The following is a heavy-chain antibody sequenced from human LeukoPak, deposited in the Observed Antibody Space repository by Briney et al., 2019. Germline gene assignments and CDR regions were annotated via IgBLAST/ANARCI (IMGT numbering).Heavy chain of an antibody. CDR3: ARDIYCSGGSCYPGGYFDY. D-gene: IGHD2-15*01. V-gene: IGHV1-46*01. J-gene: IGHJ4*02. CDR1: GYTFTRYY. Sequence: ASVKVSCKASGYTFTRYYVHWVRQAPGKGLEWMGIINPSGGSTSYAQKFQGRVTMTRDTITSTIYMELSSLRSEDTAVYYCARDIYCSGGSCYPGGYFDYWGQGTLVTVSS. CDR2: INPSGGST.